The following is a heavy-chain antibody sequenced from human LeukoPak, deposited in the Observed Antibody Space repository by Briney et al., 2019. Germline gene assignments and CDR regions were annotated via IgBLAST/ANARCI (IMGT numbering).Heavy chain of an antibody. CDR3: HFWSGYYTGYMDV. D-gene: IGHD3-3*02. Sequence: MSGGSLRLSCAASGFTFSNAWMSWVRQAPGKGLEWVGRIKSKTDGGTTDYAAPVKGRFTISRDDSKNTLYLQMNSLKTEDTAVYYCHFWSGYYTGYMDVWGKGTTVTVSS. V-gene: IGHV3-15*01. J-gene: IGHJ6*03. CDR2: IKSKTDGGTT. CDR1: GFTFSNAW.